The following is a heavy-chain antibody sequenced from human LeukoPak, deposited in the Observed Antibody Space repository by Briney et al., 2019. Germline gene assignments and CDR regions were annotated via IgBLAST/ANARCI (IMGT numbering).Heavy chain of an antibody. CDR3: ARGELPGGFDP. D-gene: IGHD4-23*01. CDR2: ISSSAGHI. Sequence: GGSLRLSCAVSGFTFSDYYMSWMRQAPGKGLEWVSYISSSAGHINYADSVRGRFTITRDNAKNSLYLHMNSLRAEDTAVYYCARGELPGGFDPWGQGTLVTVSS. CDR1: GFTFSDYY. J-gene: IGHJ5*02. V-gene: IGHV3-11*01.